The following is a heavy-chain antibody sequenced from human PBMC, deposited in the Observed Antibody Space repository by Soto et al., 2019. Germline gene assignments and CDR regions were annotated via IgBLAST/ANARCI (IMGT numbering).Heavy chain of an antibody. CDR3: ARTRDGSGSYYNSYYFDY. Sequence: GGSLRLSCAASGFTFSSYSMNWVRQAPGKGLEWVSYISSSSSTIYYADSVKGRFTISRDNAKNSLYLQMNSLRAEDTAVYYCARTRDGSGSYYNSYYFDYWGQGTLVTVSS. CDR1: GFTFSSYS. D-gene: IGHD3-10*01. J-gene: IGHJ4*02. CDR2: ISSSSSTI. V-gene: IGHV3-48*04.